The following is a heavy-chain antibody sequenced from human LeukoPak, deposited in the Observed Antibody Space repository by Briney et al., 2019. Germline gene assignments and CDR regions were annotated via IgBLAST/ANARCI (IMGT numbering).Heavy chain of an antibody. V-gene: IGHV3-7*03. J-gene: IGHJ4*02. CDR3: ARKTVVGSYFDY. CDR2: IKQDGSEK. Sequence: QAGGSLRLSCAASGFTFSRYWMSWVRQAPGKGLEWVANIKQDGSEKYYVDSVKGRFTISRDNAKNSLYLQMNSLRAEDTAVYYCARKTVVGSYFDYWGQGTPVTVSS. CDR1: GFTFSRYW. D-gene: IGHD4-23*01.